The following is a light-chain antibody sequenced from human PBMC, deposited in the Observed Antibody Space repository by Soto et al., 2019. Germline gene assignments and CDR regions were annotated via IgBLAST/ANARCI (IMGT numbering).Light chain of an antibody. Sequence: EIVLTQSPGTLSLSPGERATLSCRASQSVSSSFLAWYQQKPGQAPRLLIYGASSRATGIPDRFSDSGSGTDFTLTISRLEPEDFAVYYWHQYDRSPWTFGQGTRVEIK. CDR3: HQYDRSPWT. CDR2: GAS. CDR1: QSVSSSF. V-gene: IGKV3-20*01. J-gene: IGKJ1*01.